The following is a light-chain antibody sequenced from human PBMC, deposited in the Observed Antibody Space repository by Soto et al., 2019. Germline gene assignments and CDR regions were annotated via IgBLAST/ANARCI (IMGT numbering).Light chain of an antibody. CDR1: NTDVGGYNY. J-gene: IGLJ1*01. Sequence: QSVLTQPASVSGSPGQSITVSCTGTNTDVGGYNYVSWYQHRPGKAPRLMIYDVNYRPSGVSNRFSGSKSGSTASLTISGLQAEDEADYYCSAYTTSIALYVFGAGTKLTVL. CDR2: DVN. CDR3: SAYTTSIALYV. V-gene: IGLV2-14*01.